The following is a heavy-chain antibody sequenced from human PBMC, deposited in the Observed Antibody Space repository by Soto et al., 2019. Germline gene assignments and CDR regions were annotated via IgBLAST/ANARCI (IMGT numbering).Heavy chain of an antibody. CDR3: ANKYSSSTSCHVWPFDFDY. Sequence: QLQLQESGPGLVKPSETLSLTCTVSGGSISSSSYYWGWIRQPPGKGLEWIGSIYYSGSTYYNPSLKSRVTISVDTSKNQFSLKLSSVTAADTAVYYCANKYSSSTSCHVWPFDFDYWGQGTLVTVSS. CDR2: IYYSGST. CDR1: GGSISSSSYY. D-gene: IGHD2-2*01. V-gene: IGHV4-39*01. J-gene: IGHJ4*02.